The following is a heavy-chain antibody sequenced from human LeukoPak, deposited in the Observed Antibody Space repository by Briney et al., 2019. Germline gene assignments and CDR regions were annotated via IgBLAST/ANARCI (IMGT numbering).Heavy chain of an antibody. Sequence: ASVKVSCKTSGYTFTTYGVSWVRQAPGQVLEWMGWVSGYTGNTNYAERFQGRVTMTTDTSTSTVYMELTSLRSDDTAVYYCARGEVSASLYYFDFWGQGTLVTVS. CDR2: VSGYTGNT. CDR3: ARGEVSASLYYFDF. V-gene: IGHV1-18*01. CDR1: GYTFTTYG. J-gene: IGHJ4*02. D-gene: IGHD5/OR15-5a*01.